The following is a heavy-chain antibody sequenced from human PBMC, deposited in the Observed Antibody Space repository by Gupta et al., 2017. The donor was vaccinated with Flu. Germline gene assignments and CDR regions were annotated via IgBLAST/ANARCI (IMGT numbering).Heavy chain of an antibody. J-gene: IGHJ5*02. CDR1: GGPISSSSYS. Sequence: QLQLQESGPGLVKPSETLSLTCTVSGGPISSSSYSWGWIRQPPGQALEWIGNFYDSGSTYYNPSLKSRVTISVDTSRTQFSLKLSSETAADTAVYYCARHKNSYDSSGPPGWFDPWGQGTRVTVSS. V-gene: IGHV4-39*01. CDR2: FYDSGST. D-gene: IGHD3-22*01. CDR3: ARHKNSYDSSGPPGWFDP.